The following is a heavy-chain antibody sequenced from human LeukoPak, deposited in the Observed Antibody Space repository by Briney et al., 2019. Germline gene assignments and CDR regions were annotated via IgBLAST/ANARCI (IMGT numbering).Heavy chain of an antibody. CDR2: ISGSGGST. CDR3: AKDGMQGEWLPVY. V-gene: IGHV3-23*01. J-gene: IGHJ4*02. D-gene: IGHD5-12*01. CDR1: GFTFSSYA. Sequence: GGSLRLSCAASGFTFSSYAMSWVRQAPGKELEWVSAISGSGGSTYYADSVKGRFTISRDNSENTLYLQMNSLRAEDTAVYYCAKDGMQGEWLPVYWGQGTLVTVSS.